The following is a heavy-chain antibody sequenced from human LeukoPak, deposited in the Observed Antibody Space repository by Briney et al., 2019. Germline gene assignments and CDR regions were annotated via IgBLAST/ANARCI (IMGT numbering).Heavy chain of an antibody. CDR1: GFTFSSYA. V-gene: IGHV3-30-3*01. CDR2: ISYDGSNK. J-gene: IGHJ4*02. D-gene: IGHD3-10*01. CDR3: ARAPYYYGSGSYPPPDY. Sequence: PGRSLRLSCAASGFTFSSYAMHWVRQAPGKGLEWVAVISYDGSNKYYADSVKGRFTISRDNSKNTRYLQMNSLRAEDTAVYYCARAPYYYGSGSYPPPDYWGQGTLVTVSS.